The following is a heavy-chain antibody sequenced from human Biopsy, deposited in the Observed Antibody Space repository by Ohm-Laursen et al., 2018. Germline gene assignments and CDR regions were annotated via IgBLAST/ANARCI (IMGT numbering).Heavy chain of an antibody. J-gene: IGHJ1*01. V-gene: IGHV1-2*02. D-gene: IGHD2-15*01. CDR2: INPHSGTT. CDR1: GYTFTGQY. Sequence: ATVKISCKASGYTFTGQYLHWVRQVPGQGLEWMGWINPHSGTTKFAQDFQGRVTMTRDTSITTAHMELRRLRSDDTAVYYCAKGQDLRGGAEYFQHWGQGALVTVSS. CDR3: AKGQDLRGGAEYFQH.